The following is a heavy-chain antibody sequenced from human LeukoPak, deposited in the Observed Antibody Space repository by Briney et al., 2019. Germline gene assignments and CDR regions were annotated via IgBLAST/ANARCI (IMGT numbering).Heavy chain of an antibody. J-gene: IGHJ4*02. CDR1: GFTFSSYA. D-gene: IGHD3-10*01. CDR3: AKDDYSSGSYLGAFDY. V-gene: IGHV3-23*01. CDR2: ISGSGGST. Sequence: GGSLRLSCAASGFTFSSYAMSWVRLAPGKGLEWVSAISGSGGSTYYADSVKGRFTISRDNSKNTLYLQMNSLRAEDTAVYYCAKDDYSSGSYLGAFDYWGQGTLVTVSS.